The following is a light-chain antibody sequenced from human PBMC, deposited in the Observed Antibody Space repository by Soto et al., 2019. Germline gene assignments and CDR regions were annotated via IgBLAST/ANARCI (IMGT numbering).Light chain of an antibody. Sequence: EIVMTQSPATLSVSPGARATLSCRASQTITTLAWYQRKPGQAPRLLIYRVSSRATGVPDRFSGSGSGTDYTLTISRLEPEDFAVYYCQQYGNLPLTFGGGTKVDIK. CDR2: RVS. V-gene: IGKV3-20*01. CDR3: QQYGNLPLT. CDR1: QTITT. J-gene: IGKJ4*01.